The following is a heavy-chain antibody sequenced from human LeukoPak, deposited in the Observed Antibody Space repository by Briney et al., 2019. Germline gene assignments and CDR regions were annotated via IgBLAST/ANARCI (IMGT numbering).Heavy chain of an antibody. CDR1: GGTFSSYA. Sequence: GASVKVSCKASGGTFSSYAISWVRQAPGRGLEWMGGIIPIFGTANYAQKFQGRVTITADESTSTAYMELSSLRSEDTAVYYCARDDYGDYVGYWGQGTLVTVSS. D-gene: IGHD4-17*01. CDR3: ARDDYGDYVGY. V-gene: IGHV1-69*13. CDR2: IIPIFGTA. J-gene: IGHJ4*02.